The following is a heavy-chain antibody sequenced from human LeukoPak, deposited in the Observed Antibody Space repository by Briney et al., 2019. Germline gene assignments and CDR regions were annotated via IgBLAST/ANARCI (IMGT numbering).Heavy chain of an antibody. J-gene: IGHJ6*03. D-gene: IGHD2-21*02. V-gene: IGHV3-20*04. Sequence: PGGSLRLSCAASGFTFDDYGMSWVRQAPGKGLEWVSGINWNGGSTVYADSVKGRFTISRDNAKNSLYLQMNSLRAEDTALYYCARGHIVVVTAGYMDVWGKGTTVTVSS. CDR2: INWNGGST. CDR3: ARGHIVVVTAGYMDV. CDR1: GFTFDDYG.